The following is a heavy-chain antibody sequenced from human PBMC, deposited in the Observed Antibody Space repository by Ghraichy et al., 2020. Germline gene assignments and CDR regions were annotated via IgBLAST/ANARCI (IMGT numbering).Heavy chain of an antibody. CDR1: GFTFSSYG. CDR2: IWYDGSNK. Sequence: LSLTCAASGFTFSSYGMHWVRQAPGKGLEWVAVIWYDGSNKYYADSVKGRFTISRDNSKNTLYLQMNSLRAEDTAVYYCARGFSSYGMDVWGQGTTVTVSS. V-gene: IGHV3-33*01. CDR3: ARGFSSYGMDV. D-gene: IGHD2-2*01. J-gene: IGHJ6*02.